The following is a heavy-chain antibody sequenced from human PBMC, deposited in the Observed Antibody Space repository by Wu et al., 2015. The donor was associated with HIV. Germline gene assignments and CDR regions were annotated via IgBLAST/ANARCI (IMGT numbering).Heavy chain of an antibody. CDR1: GGTFSSYA. CDR3: ASHRDSSGWVEEGFYYFDY. J-gene: IGHJ4*02. Sequence: VHLVQSGAEVKKPGSSVKVSCKASGGTFSSYAISWVRQAPGQGLEWMGGIIPIFGTANYAQKFQGRVTITTDESTSTAYMELSSLRSEDTAVYYCASHRDSSGWVEEGFYYFDYVGPGNAGHRLL. CDR2: IIPIFGTA. D-gene: IGHD6-19*01. V-gene: IGHV1-69*05.